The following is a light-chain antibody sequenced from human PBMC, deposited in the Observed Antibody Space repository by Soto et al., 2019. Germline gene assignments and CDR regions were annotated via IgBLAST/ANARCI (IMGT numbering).Light chain of an antibody. CDR1: RMISDW. Sequence: DIQVAQSPSTLSASVGDRVTTACRTSRMISDWVAWYQQKPGKVPKLLIYGVSTLEAGVTSRFSGSGSGTEFTLTISSLLPDDFATYYCQQYASYPFTFGPGTKVDVK. J-gene: IGKJ3*01. CDR2: GVS. V-gene: IGKV1-5*01. CDR3: QQYASYPFT.